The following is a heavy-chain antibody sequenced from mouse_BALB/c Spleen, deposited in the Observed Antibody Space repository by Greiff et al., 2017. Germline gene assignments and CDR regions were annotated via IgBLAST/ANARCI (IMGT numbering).Heavy chain of an antibody. D-gene: IGHD2-2*01. CDR3: ARVGYYFDY. J-gene: IGHJ2*01. CDR1: GYTFTSYT. Sequence: LVESGAELARPGASVKMSCKASGYTFTSYTMHWVKQRPGQGLEWIGYINPSSGYTNYNQKFKDKATLTADKSSSTAYMQLSSLTSEDSAVYYCARVGYYFDYWGQGTTLTVSS. CDR2: INPSSGYT. V-gene: IGHV1-4*01.